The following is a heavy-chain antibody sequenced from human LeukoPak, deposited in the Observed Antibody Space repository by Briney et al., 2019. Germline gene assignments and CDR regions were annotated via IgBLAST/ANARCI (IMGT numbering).Heavy chain of an antibody. CDR2: IYTSGST. D-gene: IGHD3-10*01. CDR1: GVSISSGGYS. CDR3: AKDRGGARAGGDYYYGMDV. J-gene: IGHJ6*02. Sequence: SQTPSLTCAVSGVSISSGGYSWSWIRQPAGKGLEWIGRIYTSGSTNYNPSLKSRVTMSVDTSKNQFSLKLSSVAAADTAVYYCAKDRGGARAGGDYYYGMDVWGQGTTVTVSS. V-gene: IGHV4-61*02.